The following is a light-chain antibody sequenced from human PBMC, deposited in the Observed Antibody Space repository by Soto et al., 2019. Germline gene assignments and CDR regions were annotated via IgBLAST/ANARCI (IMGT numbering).Light chain of an antibody. CDR3: SSYTSTSTVV. J-gene: IGLJ2*01. Sequence: QSVLTQPASVSGSPGQSVTISCTGTSSNVGAYNYVSWYQQHPGKVPKLMIYYVSDRPSGVSNRFSGSKSGSTASLTISGLQAEDEADYYCSSYTSTSTVVFGGGTKVTVL. CDR2: YVS. V-gene: IGLV2-14*01. CDR1: SSNVGAYNY.